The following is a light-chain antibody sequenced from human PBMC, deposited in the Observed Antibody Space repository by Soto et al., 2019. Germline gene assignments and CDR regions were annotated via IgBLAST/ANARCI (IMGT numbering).Light chain of an antibody. CDR3: QQYKDWPLT. CDR2: AAS. CDR1: QSVSSN. J-gene: IGKJ4*01. V-gene: IGKV3-15*01. Sequence: EIVMTQSPDTLSVSPGEGVTLSCRASQSVSSNLAWYQQKPGQAPRLLIYAASTRATGIPARFSGSGSGTVFTLDISSLQSEDFAVYYCQQYKDWPLTFGGGTKVEIK.